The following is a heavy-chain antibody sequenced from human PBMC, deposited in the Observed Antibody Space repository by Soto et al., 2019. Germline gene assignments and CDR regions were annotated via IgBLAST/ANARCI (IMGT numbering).Heavy chain of an antibody. CDR2: ISSSTSYI. V-gene: IGHV3-21*04. CDR1: GFMFSGYT. D-gene: IGHD1-26*01. Sequence: GGSLRLSCAASGFMFSGYTMNWVRQAPGKGLEWVSSISSSTSYIYYTDSVKGRFTIYRDNAKNSLYLQMNSLRAEDTAVYYCAKRGGSFSQFLAINFDCWGQGTQVTVSS. J-gene: IGHJ4*02. CDR3: AKRGGSFSQFLAINFDC.